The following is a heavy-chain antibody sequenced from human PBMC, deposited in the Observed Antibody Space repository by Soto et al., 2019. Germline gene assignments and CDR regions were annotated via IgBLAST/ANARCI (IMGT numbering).Heavy chain of an antibody. CDR1: GYTFTSYY. J-gene: IGHJ6*01. CDR3: ARGGPVPYYYGMDG. CDR2: IDPRSGST. Sequence: GVSVQVSCKASGYTFTSYYIHWVRQAPGQGLGGIGKIDPRSGSTSHAQRFQGRRTRTRDTSTSTVDMELSSLSSEDTAVYYCARGGPVPYYYGMDGWGQGNTVNVPS. D-gene: IGHD6-25*01. V-gene: IGHV1-46*01.